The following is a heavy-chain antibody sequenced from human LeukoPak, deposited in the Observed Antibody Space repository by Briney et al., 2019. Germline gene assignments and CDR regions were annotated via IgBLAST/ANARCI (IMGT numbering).Heavy chain of an antibody. V-gene: IGHV3-48*04. Sequence: GGSLRLSCAASGFTFSSYSMNWVRQAPGKGLEWVSYISSSSSTIYYADSVKGRFTISRDNAKNSLYLQMNSLRAEDTAVYYCAKDDSSSWMSYFDYWGQGTLVTVSS. D-gene: IGHD6-13*01. CDR2: ISSSSSTI. CDR1: GFTFSSYS. CDR3: AKDDSSSWMSYFDY. J-gene: IGHJ4*02.